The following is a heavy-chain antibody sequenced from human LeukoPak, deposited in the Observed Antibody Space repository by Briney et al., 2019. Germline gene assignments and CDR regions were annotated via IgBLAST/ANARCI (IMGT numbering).Heavy chain of an antibody. CDR2: VYYRGNS. Sequence: SETLSLTCTVSGASISSSGYYWGWTRQPPGKGLEWIGSVYYRGNSYYKPSLKSRVTISVDTSKNQFSLKLNSVTAADTAVYYCGVGSGYDDYWGQGTLVTVSS. V-gene: IGHV4-39*07. D-gene: IGHD5-12*01. CDR3: GVGSGYDDY. J-gene: IGHJ4*02. CDR1: GASISSSGYY.